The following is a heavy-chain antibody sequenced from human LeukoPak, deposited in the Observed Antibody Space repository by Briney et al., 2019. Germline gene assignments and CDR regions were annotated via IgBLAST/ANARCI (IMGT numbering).Heavy chain of an antibody. Sequence: GGSLRLSCEASGFTFRDYWMTWVRQAPGKGLEWVANVKQDGTEKFYVDSVKGRFTISRDNGKNSLYLQMNSLRVEDTAIYYCARAGGTSWADYWGQGTLVTVSS. CDR3: ARAGGTSWADY. D-gene: IGHD6-13*01. CDR2: VKQDGTEK. CDR1: GFTFRDYW. J-gene: IGHJ4*02. V-gene: IGHV3-7*01.